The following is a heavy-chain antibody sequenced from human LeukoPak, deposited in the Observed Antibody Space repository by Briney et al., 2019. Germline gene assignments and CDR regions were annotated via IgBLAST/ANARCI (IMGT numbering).Heavy chain of an antibody. Sequence: SETLSLTCTVSGGSISSGDYYWSWIRQPPGKGLEWIGYIYYSGSTYYNPSLKSRVTISVDTSKNQFSLKLSSVTAADTAVYYCAHGSGSYYYFDYWGQGTLVTVSS. V-gene: IGHV4-30-4*01. CDR3: AHGSGSYYYFDY. J-gene: IGHJ4*02. CDR1: GGSISSGDYY. D-gene: IGHD3-10*01. CDR2: IYYSGST.